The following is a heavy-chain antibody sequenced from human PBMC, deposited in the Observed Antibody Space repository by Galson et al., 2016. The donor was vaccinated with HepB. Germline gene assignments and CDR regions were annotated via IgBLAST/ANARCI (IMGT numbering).Heavy chain of an antibody. D-gene: IGHD4-17*01. CDR2: ISSSGSYI. V-gene: IGHV3-21*06. Sequence: SLRLSCAASGFSFNTYAMNWVRQAPGKGLEWVSSISSSGSYIYYKDSVKGRFTISRDNAENSLYLQMNSQRAEDTAVYYCAGVRTRYGYYIRGDFDNWGQGSLVTVSS. CDR1: GFSFNTYA. CDR3: AGVRTRYGYYIRGDFDN. J-gene: IGHJ4*02.